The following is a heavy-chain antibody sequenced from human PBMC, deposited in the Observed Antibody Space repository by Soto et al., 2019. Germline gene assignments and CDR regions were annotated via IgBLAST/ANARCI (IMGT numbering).Heavy chain of an antibody. Sequence: QVQLVQSGAEVKKPGSSVKVSCKASGGTFSSYAISWVRQAPGQGLEWMGGIIPIFGTANYAQKFQGRVTITADEATSTAYMELSSLRSEDTAVYYCATLRGAVSKGVGDYWGQGTLVTVSS. D-gene: IGHD2-8*01. J-gene: IGHJ4*02. CDR1: GGTFSSYA. CDR3: ATLRGAVSKGVGDY. V-gene: IGHV1-69*01. CDR2: IIPIFGTA.